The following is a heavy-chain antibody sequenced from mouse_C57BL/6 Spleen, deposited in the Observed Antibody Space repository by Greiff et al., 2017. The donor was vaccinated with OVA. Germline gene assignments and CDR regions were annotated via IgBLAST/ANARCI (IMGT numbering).Heavy chain of an antibody. Sequence: EVQLQQSGPELVKPGASLKISCKASGYTFTDYDMNWVKQSPGKSLEWIGDINPNSGGTSYNQKFKGKSTLTVDKSSITAYMKLRSRTSEDSAVYYCAGVYNYGEFGCWGQVTLVSVST. CDR1: GYTFTDYD. D-gene: IGHD2-12*01. CDR2: INPNSGGT. V-gene: IGHV1-26*01. CDR3: AGVYNYGEFGC. J-gene: IGHJ3*01.